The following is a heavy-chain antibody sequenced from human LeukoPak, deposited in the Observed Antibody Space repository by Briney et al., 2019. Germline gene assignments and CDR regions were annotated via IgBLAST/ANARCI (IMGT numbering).Heavy chain of an antibody. CDR3: TGELAGTTVHY. J-gene: IGHJ4*02. V-gene: IGHV4-39*07. D-gene: IGHD1-7*01. CDR1: GGFISSNTYF. Sequence: NPSETLSLTCTVSGGFISSNTYFWGWIRQPPGKGLEWIGSIYYNGNSFYNPSLKSRFTTSLDTSKNQFSLNLSSVTAADTAVYFCTGELAGTTVHYWGQGALVTVSS. CDR2: IYYNGNS.